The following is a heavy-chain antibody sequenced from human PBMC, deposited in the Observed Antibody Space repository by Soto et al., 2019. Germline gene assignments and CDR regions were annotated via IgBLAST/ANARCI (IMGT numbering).Heavy chain of an antibody. CDR1: GGSISSSSYY. J-gene: IGHJ5*02. CDR2: IYYSGST. Sequence: QLQLQESGPGLVKPSETLSLTCNVSGGSISSSSYYWGWIRQPPGKGLEWIGSIYYSGSTYYNPSLKSRVTISVDTSKNQFSLKLSSVTAADTAVYYCATTRNYDFWSGFRFDPWGQGTLVTVSS. CDR3: ATTRNYDFWSGFRFDP. V-gene: IGHV4-39*01. D-gene: IGHD3-3*01.